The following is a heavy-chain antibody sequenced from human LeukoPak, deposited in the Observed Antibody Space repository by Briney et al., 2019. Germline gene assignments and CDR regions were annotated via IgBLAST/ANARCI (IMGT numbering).Heavy chain of an antibody. Sequence: GGSLRLSCAASGFTFSSYAMSGVRQAPGKGLEGVSASSGRGGSTYYEDSVKGRFTISRDNSKNTLYLQMNSLRAEDTAVYYCAKEAGWGVPTGTDTYFDYWGQGTLVTVSS. CDR2: SSGRGGST. V-gene: IGHV3-23*01. D-gene: IGHD1-1*01. CDR1: GFTFSSYA. CDR3: AKEAGWGVPTGTDTYFDY. J-gene: IGHJ4*02.